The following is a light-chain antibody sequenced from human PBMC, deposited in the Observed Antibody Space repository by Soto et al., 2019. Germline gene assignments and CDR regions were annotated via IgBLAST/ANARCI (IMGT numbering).Light chain of an antibody. Sequence: DSQMTQSPSTLSASVGDRVTITCRASQSISSWLAWYQQKPGKAPKLLIYKASSLESGVPSRFSGSGSGTEFTLTISSLQPDDFATYYCQQYNSYRWTFGQGTKV. J-gene: IGKJ1*01. CDR3: QQYNSYRWT. CDR2: KAS. V-gene: IGKV1-5*03. CDR1: QSISSW.